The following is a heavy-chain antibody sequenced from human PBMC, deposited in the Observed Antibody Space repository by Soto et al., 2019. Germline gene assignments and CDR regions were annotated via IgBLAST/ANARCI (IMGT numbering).Heavy chain of an antibody. D-gene: IGHD3-3*01. CDR3: ARGNYDRAAGMDV. Sequence: QVQLGESGGGVVQPGTSLRLSCAASGFTFRTDGMHWVRQAPGKGLEWVARIWYDGRNKYYADSVKGRFTISRDNYKNTLYLQMNSLRAEDTAVYYCARGNYDRAAGMDVWGKVTTVTVSS. CDR2: IWYDGRNK. CDR1: GFTFRTDG. J-gene: IGHJ6*04. V-gene: IGHV3-33*01.